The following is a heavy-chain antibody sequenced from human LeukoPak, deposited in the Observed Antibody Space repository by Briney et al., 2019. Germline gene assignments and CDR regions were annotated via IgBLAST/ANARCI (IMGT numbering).Heavy chain of an antibody. CDR1: GGSFSCYY. D-gene: IGHD1-26*01. V-gene: IGHV4-34*01. J-gene: IGHJ4*02. CDR2: INHSGST. Sequence: SEALSLTCAVYGGSFSCYYWSWIRQPPGKGLEWIGEINHSGSTNYNPSLKSRVTISVDTSKNQFSLKLSSVTAADTAAYYCARDGATPLDYWGQGTLVTVSS. CDR3: ARDGATPLDY.